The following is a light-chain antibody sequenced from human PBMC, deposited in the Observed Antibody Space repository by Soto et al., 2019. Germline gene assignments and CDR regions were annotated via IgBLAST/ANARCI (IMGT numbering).Light chain of an antibody. J-gene: IGKJ1*01. CDR3: QQYNLYWT. Sequence: DNQMTQSPATLSASVGDRVTITCRASQSINNWLAWYQQKPGKAPKLLIYGASSLESGVPSRFSGSGSGTEFTLTNNSLQPDDFATYYCQQYNLYWTFGQGTKVGIK. CDR2: GAS. V-gene: IGKV1-5*01. CDR1: QSINNW.